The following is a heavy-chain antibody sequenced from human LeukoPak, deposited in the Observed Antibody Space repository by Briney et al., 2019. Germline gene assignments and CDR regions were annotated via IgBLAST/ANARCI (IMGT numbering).Heavy chain of an antibody. J-gene: IGHJ4*02. V-gene: IGHV4-39*07. Sequence: PSETLSLTCTVSGGSISSSSYHWGWIRQPPGKGLEWIGSIYYSGSTYYNPSLKSRVTISVDTSKNQFSLKLSSVTAADTAVYYCARGRVGAAAGPDYWGQGTLVTVSS. D-gene: IGHD6-13*01. CDR3: ARGRVGAAAGPDY. CDR1: GGSISSSSYH. CDR2: IYYSGST.